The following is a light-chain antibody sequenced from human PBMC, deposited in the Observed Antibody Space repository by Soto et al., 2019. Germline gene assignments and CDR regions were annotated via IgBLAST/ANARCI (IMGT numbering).Light chain of an antibody. CDR1: SSDVGGYNY. Sequence: SALTQPASVSGSPGQSITISCTGTSSDVGGYNYVSWYQQHPGKAPKLIIYDVSNRPSGVSNRFSGSKSGNTASLTISELQSDDEAEYYFSSSTRIRPYVFRPGTKVTAL. CDR3: SSSTRIRPYV. V-gene: IGLV2-14*01. CDR2: DVS. J-gene: IGLJ1*01.